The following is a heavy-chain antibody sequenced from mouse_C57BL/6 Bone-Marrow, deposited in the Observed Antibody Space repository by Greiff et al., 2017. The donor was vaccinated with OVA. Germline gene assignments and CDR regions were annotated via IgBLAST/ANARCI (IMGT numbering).Heavy chain of an antibody. CDR2: INPGSGGT. V-gene: IGHV1-54*01. CDR1: GYAFTNYL. Sequence: QVQLQQSGAELVRPGTSVKVSCKASGYAFTNYLIEWVKQRPGQGLEWIGVINPGSGGTNYNEKFKGKATLTADKSSSTAYMQLSSLTSEDSAVYFCARSTTVVATDAMDYWGQGTSVTVSS. J-gene: IGHJ4*01. D-gene: IGHD1-1*01. CDR3: ARSTTVVATDAMDY.